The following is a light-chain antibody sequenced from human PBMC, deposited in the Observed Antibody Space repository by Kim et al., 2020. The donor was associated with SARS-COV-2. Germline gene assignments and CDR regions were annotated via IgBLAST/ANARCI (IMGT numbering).Light chain of an antibody. J-gene: IGKJ1*01. Sequence: EARVSITCLAGQRSSSYLARYKKRTGKAPRLLIYNASTLQSGVPSRFSGSGSGTEFTLTISSLHPDDFGTYYCQHYHTYPLTFGQGTKVDIK. CDR2: NAS. CDR3: QHYHTYPLT. CDR1: QRSSSY. V-gene: IGKV1-5*03.